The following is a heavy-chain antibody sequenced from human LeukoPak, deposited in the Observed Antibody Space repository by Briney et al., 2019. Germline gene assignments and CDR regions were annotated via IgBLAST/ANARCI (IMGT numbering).Heavy chain of an antibody. D-gene: IGHD5-24*01. CDR2: INHSGST. CDR3: AKSHGYNAGGENWCDP. J-gene: IGHJ5*02. V-gene: IGHV4-34*01. CDR1: GGSFSGYY. Sequence: SETLSLTCAVYGGSFSGYYWSWIRQPPGKGLEWIGEINHSGSTNYNPSLKSRVTISVDTSKNQFSLKLSSVTAAHTAVYYLAKSHGYNAGGENWCDPWGQGTLVSVSS.